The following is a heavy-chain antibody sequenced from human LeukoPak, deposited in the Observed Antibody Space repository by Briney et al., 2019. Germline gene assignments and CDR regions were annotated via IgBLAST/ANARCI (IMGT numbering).Heavy chain of an antibody. V-gene: IGHV3-7*01. J-gene: IGHJ3*02. CDR3: ASPEWLPDSIDI. Sequence: GGSLRLSCAASGFTVSSNYMSWVLQAPGKGLEWVANIKPDGSEEYYVDSVKGRFTISRDNAKKSLYLQMNSLRAEDTAVYYCASPEWLPDSIDIWGQGTMVTVSS. D-gene: IGHD3-3*01. CDR2: IKPDGSEE. CDR1: GFTVSSNY.